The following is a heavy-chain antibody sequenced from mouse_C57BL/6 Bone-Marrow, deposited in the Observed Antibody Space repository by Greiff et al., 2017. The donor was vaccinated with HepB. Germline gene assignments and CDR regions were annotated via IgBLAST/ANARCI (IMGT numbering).Heavy chain of an antibody. CDR1: GYTFTGYW. CDR3: ARTKFNSCYYYGFAY. Sequence: VMLVESGAELMKPGASVKLSCKATGYTFTGYWIEWVKQRPGHGLEWIGEILPGSGSTNYNEKFKGKATFTADTSSITDYMQNISLTTEDSAIYYCARTKFNSCYYYGFAYWGQGTLVTVSA. D-gene: IGHD1-1*01. J-gene: IGHJ3*01. CDR2: ILPGSGST. V-gene: IGHV1-9*01.